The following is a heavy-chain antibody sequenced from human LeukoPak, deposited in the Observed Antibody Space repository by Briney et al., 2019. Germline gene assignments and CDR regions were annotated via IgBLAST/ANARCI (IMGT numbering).Heavy chain of an antibody. D-gene: IGHD6-19*01. CDR1: GYTFSNSA. J-gene: IGHJ6*04. V-gene: IGHV1-58*02. CDR2: IVVGSGKT. CDR3: AARVHSSRWPLDV. Sequence: SVKVSCKAYGYTFSNSAMQWVRQARGQRPEWIGWIVVGSGKTNYAQNFQERVTITRDMSTSTVYMELSSLGLEDTAVYFCAARVHSSRWPLDVWGRGTTVTISS.